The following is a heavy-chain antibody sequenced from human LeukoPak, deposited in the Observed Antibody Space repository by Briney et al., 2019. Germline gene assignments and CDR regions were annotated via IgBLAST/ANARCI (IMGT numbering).Heavy chain of an antibody. V-gene: IGHV1-8*03. CDR3: ARRYDELDY. J-gene: IGHJ4*02. D-gene: IGHD5-12*01. CDR2: MNPNSGNT. CDR1: GYTFTSYD. Sequence: GASVKVSCKXSGYTFTSYDINWVRQSTGQGLEWMGWMNPNSGNTGYAQKFQGRVTITRNTSISTAYMELSSLRSEDTAVYYCARRYDELDYWGQGTLVTVSS.